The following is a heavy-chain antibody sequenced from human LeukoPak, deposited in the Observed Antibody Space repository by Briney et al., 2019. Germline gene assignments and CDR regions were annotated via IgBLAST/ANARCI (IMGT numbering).Heavy chain of an antibody. Sequence: PSETLSLTCAVYGGSFSGYYWSWIRQPPGKGLEWIGSIYYSGSTYYNPSLKSRVTISVDTSKNQFSLKLSSVTAADTAVYYCARLDYYDSSGYRDYWGQGTLVTVSS. CDR3: ARLDYYDSSGYRDY. D-gene: IGHD3-22*01. CDR1: GGSFSGYY. V-gene: IGHV4-34*01. CDR2: IYYSGST. J-gene: IGHJ4*02.